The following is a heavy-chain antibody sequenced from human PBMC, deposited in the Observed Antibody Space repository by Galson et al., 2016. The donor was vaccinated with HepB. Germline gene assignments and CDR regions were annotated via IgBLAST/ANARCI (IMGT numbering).Heavy chain of an antibody. CDR2: IFWNDDK. J-gene: IGHJ4*02. D-gene: IGHD4-23*01. Sequence: PALVKPTQTLTLTCTFSGFSPSTSGVGVGWIRQPPGRALEWLALIFWNDDKRYSPSLKSRLTITKDTSKNHVVLTVTNMDPVDTATYYCARFGTEITPGGPFDSWGQGTLVTVSS. V-gene: IGHV2-5*01. CDR3: ARFGTEITPGGPFDS. CDR1: GFSPSTSGVG.